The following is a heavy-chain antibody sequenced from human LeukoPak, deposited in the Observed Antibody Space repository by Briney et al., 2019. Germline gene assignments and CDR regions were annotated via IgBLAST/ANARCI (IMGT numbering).Heavy chain of an antibody. CDR3: ANLLQQLTRRWFDP. Sequence: GASVKVSCKASGGTFSSYAISWVRQAPGQGLEWMGGIIPIFGTANYAQKFQGRVTITADESTSTAYMELSSLRSEDTAVYYCANLLQQLTRRWFDPWGQGTLVTVSS. CDR1: GGTFSSYA. J-gene: IGHJ5*02. CDR2: IIPIFGTA. D-gene: IGHD6-13*01. V-gene: IGHV1-69*13.